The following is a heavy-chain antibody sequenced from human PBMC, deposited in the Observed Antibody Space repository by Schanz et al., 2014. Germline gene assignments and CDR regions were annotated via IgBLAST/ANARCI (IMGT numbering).Heavy chain of an antibody. CDR2: ITGGSTTYT. D-gene: IGHD3-10*01. J-gene: IGHJ6*02. Sequence: EMQLVESGGGLIQPGGSLRLSCAASGFTVTSYYMSWVRQAPGKGLEWVSCITGGSTTYTYYADSVRGRFTISRDNAKSSVYLQMNSLRAEDTAVYYCARSGVDVWGQGTTVTVSS. V-gene: IGHV3-21*02. CDR1: GFTVTSYY. CDR3: ARSGVDV.